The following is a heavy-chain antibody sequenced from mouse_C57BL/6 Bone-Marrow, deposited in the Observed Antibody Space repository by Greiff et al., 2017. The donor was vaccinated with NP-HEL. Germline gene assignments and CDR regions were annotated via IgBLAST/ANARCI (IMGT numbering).Heavy chain of an antibody. CDR2: ISDGGSYT. V-gene: IGHV5-4*01. CDR3: ARGLRWRGYAMDY. D-gene: IGHD2-4*01. Sequence: DVQLQESGGGLVKPGGSLKLSCAASGFTFSSYAMSWVRQTPEKRLEWVATISDGGSYTYYPDNVKGRFTISRDNAKNNLYLQMSHLKSEDTAMYYCARGLRWRGYAMDYWGQGTSVTVSS. J-gene: IGHJ4*01. CDR1: GFTFSSYA.